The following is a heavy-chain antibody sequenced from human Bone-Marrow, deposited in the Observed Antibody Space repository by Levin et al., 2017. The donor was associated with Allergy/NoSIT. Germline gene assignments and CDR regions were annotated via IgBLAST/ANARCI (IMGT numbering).Heavy chain of an antibody. Sequence: GGSLRLSCAASGFTFSSYAMSWVRQAPGKGLEWVSAISGSGGSTYYADSVKGRFTISRDNSKNTLYLQMNSLRAEDTAVYYCAKDSSSRSLYYDILTGYYYYYYYGMDVWGQGTTVTVSS. V-gene: IGHV3-23*01. CDR3: AKDSSSRSLYYDILTGYYYYYYYGMDV. J-gene: IGHJ6*02. CDR1: GFTFSSYA. CDR2: ISGSGGST. D-gene: IGHD3-9*01.